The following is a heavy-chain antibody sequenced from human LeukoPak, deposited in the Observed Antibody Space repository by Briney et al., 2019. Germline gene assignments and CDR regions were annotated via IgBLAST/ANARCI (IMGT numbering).Heavy chain of an antibody. V-gene: IGHV3-7*01. J-gene: IGHJ4*02. Sequence: GGSLRLSCAASGFTFSSYGMHWVRQAPGKGLEWVANIKQDGSEKYYVDSAKGRFTISRGNAKNSLYLQMNSLRAEDTAVYYCARAVYYFDYWGQGTLVTVSS. CDR2: IKQDGSEK. CDR1: GFTFSSYG. CDR3: ARAVYYFDY.